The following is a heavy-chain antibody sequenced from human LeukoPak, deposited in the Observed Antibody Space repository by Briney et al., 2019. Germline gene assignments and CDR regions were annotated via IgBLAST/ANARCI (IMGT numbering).Heavy chain of an antibody. CDR2: IYPGDSDT. Sequence: GEPLQISSQGSCYSFTSYWIGWVRPVPGKGREWMGIIYPGDSDTRYSPSFQGQVTISADKSISTAYLQWSSLKASDTAMYYCARRYYDSSGYFNWFDRWGQGTLVTVSS. CDR1: CYSFTSYW. V-gene: IGHV5-51*01. CDR3: ARRYYDSSGYFNWFDR. J-gene: IGHJ5*02. D-gene: IGHD3-22*01.